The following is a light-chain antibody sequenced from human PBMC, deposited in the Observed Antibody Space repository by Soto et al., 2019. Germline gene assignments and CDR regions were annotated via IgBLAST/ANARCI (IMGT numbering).Light chain of an antibody. CDR3: QQYNNWIT. J-gene: IGKJ2*01. Sequence: EIVMTQSPATLSVSPGERATLSCRASQSVSSNLAWYQQKPGQAPRLLIYSAFTRATGIPARFSGSGSGTEFTLTISSLQSEDFAVYYCQQYNNWITFGQGTKLEIK. CDR1: QSVSSN. CDR2: SAF. V-gene: IGKV3-15*01.